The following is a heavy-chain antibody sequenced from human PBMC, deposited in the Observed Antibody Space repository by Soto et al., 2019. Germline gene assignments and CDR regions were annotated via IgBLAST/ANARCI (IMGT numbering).Heavy chain of an antibody. D-gene: IGHD3-10*01. J-gene: IGHJ5*02. V-gene: IGHV4-34*04. CDR3: ATSLWFGTQVEL. CDR1: GGYFNDNY. CDR2: ISRSGTT. Sequence: QVQLQQWGAGLLKPSETLSLSCAVYGGYFNDNYYTWFRQPPGKGLEWIGGISRSGTTNDIPSLKTRASLSFDTSKTQVSLKVTSVTAADTAVYYCATSLWFGTQVELWGQGALVTVSS.